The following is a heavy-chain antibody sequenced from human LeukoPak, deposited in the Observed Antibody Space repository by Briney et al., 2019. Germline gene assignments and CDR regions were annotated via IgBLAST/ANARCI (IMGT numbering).Heavy chain of an antibody. D-gene: IGHD2-15*01. CDR3: AREQEYCSGGSCYRPSYFDY. CDR1: GFTFSNYW. CDR2: INSDGSST. Sequence: PGGSLRLSCAASGFTFSNYWMHWVRQAPGKGLVWVSRINSDGSSTSYADSVKGRFTISRDSSKNTLYLQMNSLRPEDTAVYYCAREQEYCSGGSCYRPSYFDYWGQGTLVTVSS. J-gene: IGHJ4*02. V-gene: IGHV3-74*01.